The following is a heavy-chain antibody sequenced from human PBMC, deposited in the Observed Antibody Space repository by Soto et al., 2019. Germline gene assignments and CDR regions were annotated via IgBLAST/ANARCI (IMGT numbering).Heavy chain of an antibody. CDR1: GGTFSSYA. CDR3: AREMADNLYANPRFDY. V-gene: IGHV1-69*01. D-gene: IGHD6-19*01. Sequence: QVQLVQSGAEVKKPGSSVKVSCKASGGTFSSYAISWVRQAPGQGLEWMGGIIPIFGTANYAQKFQGRVTITADESTSTAYMELRSLRSEDTAVYYCAREMADNLYANPRFDYWGQGTLVTVSS. CDR2: IIPIFGTA. J-gene: IGHJ4*02.